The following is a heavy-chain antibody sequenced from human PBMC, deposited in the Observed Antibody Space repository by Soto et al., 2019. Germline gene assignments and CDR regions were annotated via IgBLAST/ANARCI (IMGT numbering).Heavy chain of an antibody. V-gene: IGHV1-3*01. J-gene: IGHJ2*01. Sequence: QVQLVQSGAEVKKPGASVKVSCKASGYTFTSYAMHWVRQAPGQRLEWMGWINAGNGNTKYSQKFQGRVTITRDTSASTAHMELSSLRSEDTAVYYCARVPGYSISDLWGRGTLVTVSS. D-gene: IGHD2-21*01. CDR1: GYTFTSYA. CDR3: ARVPGYSISDL. CDR2: INAGNGNT.